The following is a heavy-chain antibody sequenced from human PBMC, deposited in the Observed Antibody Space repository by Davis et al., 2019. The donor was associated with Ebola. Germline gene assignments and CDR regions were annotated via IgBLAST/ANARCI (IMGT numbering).Heavy chain of an antibody. Sequence: GESPKISCAASGFSFSNHAMHWVRQAPGKGLEWVAVIRSDGTYTSYGDSVKGRFTISRDNSKNTLYLQMNALTAEDTAVYSCAKGGVKGTYYFDYRGQGTLVTVSS. D-gene: IGHD1-1*01. V-gene: IGHV3-30*02. CDR2: IRSDGTYT. CDR3: AKGGVKGTYYFDY. CDR1: GFSFSNHA. J-gene: IGHJ4*02.